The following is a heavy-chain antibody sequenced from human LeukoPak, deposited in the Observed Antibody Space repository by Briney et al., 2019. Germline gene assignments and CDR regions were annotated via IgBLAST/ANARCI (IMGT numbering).Heavy chain of an antibody. CDR1: GGTFSIYA. D-gene: IGHD2-2*01. CDR3: ARVGYCSSTSCPLYYFDY. CDR2: IIPIFGTA. J-gene: IGHJ4*02. V-gene: IGHV1-69*05. Sequence: SVKASCKASGGTFSIYAISWVRQAPGQGLEWMGGIIPIFGTANYAQKFQGRVTFTTDESTSTAYMELSSLRTEDTAVYYCARVGYCSSTSCPLYYFDYWGQGTLVTVSS.